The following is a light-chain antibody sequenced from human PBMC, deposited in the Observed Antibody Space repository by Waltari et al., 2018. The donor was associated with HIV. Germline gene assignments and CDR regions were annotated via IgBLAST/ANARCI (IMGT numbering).Light chain of an antibody. J-gene: IGKJ4*01. CDR2: AAS. CDR1: QAINTY. Sequence: IQLTQSPSFLSASVGARVTITCRASQAINTYLAWYQKKPVKAPKLLVYAASTLQRGVPPTFSGSGAGTEFTLTINALHPDDFATYYCQQFHSFPLTFGGGTNVE. V-gene: IGKV1-9*01. CDR3: QQFHSFPLT.